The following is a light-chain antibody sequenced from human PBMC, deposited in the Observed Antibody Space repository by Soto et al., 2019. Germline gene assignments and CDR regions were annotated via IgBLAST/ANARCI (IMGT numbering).Light chain of an antibody. CDR2: DAS. J-gene: IGKJ5*01. V-gene: IGKV3-11*01. Sequence: EIVLTQSPATLSLSPGERATLSCRASQSVSSYLAWYQRKPGQAPRLLFYDASNTATGIPARFSGSGSETDFPPTISSLEPEDFAVYYCQQRSNWPTFGQGTRLEIK. CDR3: QQRSNWPT. CDR1: QSVSSY.